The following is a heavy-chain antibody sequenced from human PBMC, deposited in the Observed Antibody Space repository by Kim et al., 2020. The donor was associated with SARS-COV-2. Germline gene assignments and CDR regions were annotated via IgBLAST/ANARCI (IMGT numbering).Heavy chain of an antibody. J-gene: IGHJ4*02. Sequence: SETLSLTCTVSGDSISSGGYYWSWLRQYQGKGLEWIAYMYYSGSSYYNPSLKYRVIMSVDASKNQLSLKLTSMTAADTAVYYCARGYCSGGSCYPGVGYWGQGTLVIVSS. D-gene: IGHD2-15*01. V-gene: IGHV4-31*03. CDR2: MYYSGSS. CDR1: GDSISSGGYY. CDR3: ARGYCSGGSCYPGVGY.